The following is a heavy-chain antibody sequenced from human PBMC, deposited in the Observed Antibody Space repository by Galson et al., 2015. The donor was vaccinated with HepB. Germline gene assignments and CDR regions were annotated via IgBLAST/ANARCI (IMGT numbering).Heavy chain of an antibody. J-gene: IGHJ4*02. Sequence: CAISGDSVSSHSGAWNWIRQSPSRGLEWLGRTYYRSKWYLDYGESVKSRITISADTSKNQFSLQLNSVTPEDTAVYYCARGSSFDFWDQGVLVTVSS. CDR3: ARGSSFDF. CDR1: GDSVSSHSGA. D-gene: IGHD2-2*01. V-gene: IGHV6-1*01. CDR2: TYYRSKWYL.